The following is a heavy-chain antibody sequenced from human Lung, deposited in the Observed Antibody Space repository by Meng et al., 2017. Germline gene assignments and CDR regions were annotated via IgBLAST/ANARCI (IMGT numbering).Heavy chain of an antibody. CDR2: ISHSGST. D-gene: IGHD2-15*01. CDR3: ARSGYCSGSSCYGSFDS. J-gene: IGHJ4*02. V-gene: IGHV4-30-2*01. Sequence: QLQLQESGPGLVKPSQTLSLTCAVSGGSISSGGYSWSWIRQPPGKGLEWIGDISHSGSTYYNPSLKNRVTISVDRSKNQFSLRLTAVTAADTAVYSCARSGYCSGSSCYGSFDSWGQGTLVTVSS. CDR1: GGSISSGGYS.